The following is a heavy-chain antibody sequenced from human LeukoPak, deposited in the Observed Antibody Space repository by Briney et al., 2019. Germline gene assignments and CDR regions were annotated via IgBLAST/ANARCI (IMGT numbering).Heavy chain of an antibody. D-gene: IGHD3-10*01. CDR1: GFTFSSYG. Sequence: PGGSLRLSCAASGFTFSSYGMHWVRQAPGKGLEWVAVISYDGSNKYYADSVKGRFTISRDNSKNTLYLQMNSPRAEDTAVYYCAKQPHYGRLIDYWGQGTLVTVSS. V-gene: IGHV3-30*18. CDR2: ISYDGSNK. CDR3: AKQPHYGRLIDY. J-gene: IGHJ4*02.